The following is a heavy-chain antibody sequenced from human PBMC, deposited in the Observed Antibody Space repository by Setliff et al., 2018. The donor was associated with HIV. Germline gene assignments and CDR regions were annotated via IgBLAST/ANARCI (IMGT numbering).Heavy chain of an antibody. Sequence: PSETLSLTCAVYGESFSGYYWSWIRQPPGKGLEWIGEINHSGSTNYNPSLKSRVTMSVDTSKNQFSLKLSSVTAADTAVYYCVGDPKTTTQVAFDFWGQGTMVTVSS. CDR1: GESFSGYY. CDR3: VGDPKTTTQVAFDF. D-gene: IGHD3-16*01. V-gene: IGHV4-34*01. J-gene: IGHJ3*01. CDR2: INHSGST.